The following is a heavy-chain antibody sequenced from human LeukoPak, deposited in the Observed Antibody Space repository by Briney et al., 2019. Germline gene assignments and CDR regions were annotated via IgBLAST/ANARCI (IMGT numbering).Heavy chain of an antibody. V-gene: IGHV3-23*01. CDR3: AKGDIVVVVAPTDY. J-gene: IGHJ4*02. Sequence: PGGSLRLSCAASGFTFSSYAMSWVRQAPGKGLEWVSAISGSGGSTYYADSVKGRFTISRDNSKNTMYLQKNSLRAEDTAVYYCAKGDIVVVVAPTDYWGQGTLVTVSS. CDR1: GFTFSSYA. D-gene: IGHD2-15*01. CDR2: ISGSGGST.